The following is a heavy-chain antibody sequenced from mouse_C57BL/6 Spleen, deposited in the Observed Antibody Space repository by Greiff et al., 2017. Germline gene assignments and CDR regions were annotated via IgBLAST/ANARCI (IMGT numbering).Heavy chain of an antibody. D-gene: IGHD2-3*01. Sequence: EVQRVESVGGLVKPGGSLKLSCAASGFTFSSYAMSWVRQTPEKRLEWVATISDGGSYTYYPDNVKGRFTISRDNAKNNLYLQMSHLKSEDTAMYYCARGDGYYDLYAMDYWGQGTSVTVSS. CDR2: ISDGGSYT. V-gene: IGHV5-4*01. J-gene: IGHJ4*01. CDR1: GFTFSSYA. CDR3: ARGDGYYDLYAMDY.